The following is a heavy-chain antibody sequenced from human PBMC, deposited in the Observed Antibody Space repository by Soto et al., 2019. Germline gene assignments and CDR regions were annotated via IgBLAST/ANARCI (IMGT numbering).Heavy chain of an antibody. CDR2: IYHTGNA. D-gene: IGHD4-17*01. CDR1: GDSISNSRFY. V-gene: IGHV4-39*02. Sequence: SETLSLTCSVSGDSISNSRFYWAWIRQPPGEGLEWIGSIYHTGNAYYNPSLKSRVTISVDTSKNQFSLKLTSVTAADAALYYCAREGALLYGGNSDYYYTMDVWGQGTTVTVSS. CDR3: AREGALLYGGNSDYYYTMDV. J-gene: IGHJ6*02.